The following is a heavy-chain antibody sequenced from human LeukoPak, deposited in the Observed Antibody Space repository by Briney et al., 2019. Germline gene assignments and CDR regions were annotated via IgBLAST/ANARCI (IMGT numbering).Heavy chain of an antibody. CDR3: ARDMGGTIFGVVNDAFDI. J-gene: IGHJ3*02. Sequence: SETLSLTCTVSGGSISSYYWSWIRQPPGKGLEWIGYIYYSGSTNYNPALKSRVTISVDTSKNQFSLKLSSVTAADTAVYYCARDMGGTIFGVVNDAFDIWGQGTMVTVSS. CDR1: GGSISSYY. D-gene: IGHD3-3*01. V-gene: IGHV4-59*01. CDR2: IYYSGST.